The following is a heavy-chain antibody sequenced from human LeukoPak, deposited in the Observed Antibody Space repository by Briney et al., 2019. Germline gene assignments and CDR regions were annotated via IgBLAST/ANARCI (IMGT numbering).Heavy chain of an antibody. J-gene: IGHJ4*02. CDR2: IYYSGST. D-gene: IGHD3-3*01. CDR3: ARVSTYYDFWSGSRPFDY. Sequence: SETLSLTCTVSGGSISSYYWSWIRQPPGKGLEWIGYIYYSGSTNYNPSLKSRVTISVDTSKNQFSLKLSSVTAADTAVYYCARVSTYYDFWSGSRPFDYWGQGTLVTVSS. V-gene: IGHV4-59*01. CDR1: GGSISSYY.